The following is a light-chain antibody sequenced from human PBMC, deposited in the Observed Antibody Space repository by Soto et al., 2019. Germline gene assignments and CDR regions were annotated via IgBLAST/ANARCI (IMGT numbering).Light chain of an antibody. CDR1: PSIDRW. J-gene: IGKJ2*03. CDR2: DAS. CDR3: QQYNHYYS. V-gene: IGKV1-5*01. Sequence: DIQLTQSPSTLSASVGDRVTITCRASPSIDRWLAWYQQKLGKAPELLLHDASSLESGVPSRFSGSGSGTELPLTINSLQPDDFSTYYCQQYNHYYSVGQGTKLEIK.